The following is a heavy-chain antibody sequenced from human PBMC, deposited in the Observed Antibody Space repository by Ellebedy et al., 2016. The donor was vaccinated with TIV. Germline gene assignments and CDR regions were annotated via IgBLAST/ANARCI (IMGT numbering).Heavy chain of an antibody. CDR3: ARDLSVGTRNYYFGMDV. CDR1: GYTFTSYY. D-gene: IGHD2-2*01. CDR2: INPSGGST. V-gene: IGHV1-46*01. Sequence: ASSVKVSCKASGYTFTSYYMHWVRQAPGQGLEWMGIINPSGGSTSSAQKFQGRVTMTRDKSTTTVYMELRSPRSEDTAVYYCARDLSVGTRNYYFGMDVWGQGTTVTVSS. J-gene: IGHJ6*02.